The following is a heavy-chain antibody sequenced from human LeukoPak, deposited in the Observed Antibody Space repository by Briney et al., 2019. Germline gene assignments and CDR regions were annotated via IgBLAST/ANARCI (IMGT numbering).Heavy chain of an antibody. V-gene: IGHV4-34*01. CDR3: ARRLVYRLGIDY. J-gene: IGHJ4*02. CDR2: INHSGST. D-gene: IGHD3-16*01. CDR1: GGSFSGYY. Sequence: SETLSLTCAVYGGSFSGYYWSWIRQPPGKGLEWIGEINHSGSTNYNPSLKSRVTISVDTSKNQFSLKLSSVTAADTAVYYCARRLVYRLGIDYWGQGTLVTVSS.